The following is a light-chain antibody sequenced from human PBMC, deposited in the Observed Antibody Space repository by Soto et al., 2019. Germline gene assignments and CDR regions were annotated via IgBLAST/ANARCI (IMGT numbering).Light chain of an antibody. CDR3: ATDHGSGSNFVWV. V-gene: IGLV9-49*01. CDR1: SGYNNYK. CDR2: VGTGGIVG. Sequence: QSVLTQPPSASASLGASVTLTCTLSSGYNNYKVDWYQQSPGKGPRFVMRVGTGGIVGSRGDGILDRFSVLGSGLNRYLTIKNVQEEDESDYHCATDHGSGSNFVWVFGGGTKLTVL. J-gene: IGLJ3*02.